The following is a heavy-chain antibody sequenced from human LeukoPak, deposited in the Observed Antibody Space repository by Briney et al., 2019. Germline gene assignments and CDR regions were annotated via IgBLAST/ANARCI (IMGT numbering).Heavy chain of an antibody. J-gene: IGHJ6*02. Sequence: GGSLRLSCTASGFTFSSYGMHWVRQAPGKGLEWVSFIRFDGSEKYYADSERGRFTISRDNSKNTLSLQMNSLRAEDTALYYCAKDVYDCSGGSCPQYYYVMDVWGQGTTVTVSS. CDR3: AKDVYDCSGGSCPQYYYVMDV. V-gene: IGHV3-30*02. D-gene: IGHD2-15*01. CDR2: IRFDGSEK. CDR1: GFTFSSYG.